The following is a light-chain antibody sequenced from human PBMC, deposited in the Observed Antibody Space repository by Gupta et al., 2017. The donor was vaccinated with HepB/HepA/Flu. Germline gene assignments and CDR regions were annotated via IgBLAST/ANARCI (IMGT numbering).Light chain of an antibody. J-gene: IGLJ2*01. V-gene: IGLV2-23*02. CDR1: SSDVGSYNL. CDR2: EVS. CDR3: CSYAGSSTSVV. Sequence: QSALTQPASVPGSPGQSIPLSCTGTSSDVGSYNLVSWYQQHPGKAPKLMIYEVSKRPSGVSNRFSGSKSGNTASLTISGLQAEDEADYYCCSYAGSSTSVVFGGGTKLTVL.